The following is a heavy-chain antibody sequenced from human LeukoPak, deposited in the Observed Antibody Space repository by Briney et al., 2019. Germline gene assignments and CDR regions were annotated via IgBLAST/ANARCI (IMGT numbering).Heavy chain of an antibody. D-gene: IGHD5-12*01. J-gene: IGHJ4*02. V-gene: IGHV3-23*01. CDR2: LSGDGHST. Sequence: GGSLRLSCTASGFTFKSYGMTWVRQAPGKGLEWVSGLSGDGHSTYYADSVKGRFTISRDNSKNTLYLQMNSLRAEDTAVYYCARAYGGYEGYFDYWGQGTLVTVSS. CDR3: ARAYGGYEGYFDY. CDR1: GFTFKSYG.